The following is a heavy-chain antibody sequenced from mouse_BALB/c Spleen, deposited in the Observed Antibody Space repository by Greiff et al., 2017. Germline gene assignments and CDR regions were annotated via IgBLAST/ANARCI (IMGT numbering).Heavy chain of an antibody. J-gene: IGHJ4*01. V-gene: IGHV5-6-3*01. Sequence: EVQVVESGGGLVQPGGSLKLSCAASGFTFSSSGMSWVRQTPDKRLELVATINSNGGSTYYPDSVKGRFTISRDNAKNTLYLQMSSLKSEDTAMYYCARYSPYAMDYWGQGTSVTVSA. CDR1: GFTFSSSG. CDR2: INSNGGST. CDR3: ARYSPYAMDY.